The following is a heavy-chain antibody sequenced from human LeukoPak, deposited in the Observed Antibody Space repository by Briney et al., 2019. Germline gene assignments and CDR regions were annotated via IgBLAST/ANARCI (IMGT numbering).Heavy chain of an antibody. Sequence: SESLSLTCTVSGGSISSGAYYWTWIRQPPGKGLVWMGYIFYSGSMYYNPSLKSLLTISVDTSKNQFSLKLRSVTAADTAVYYCARQTTVISFDYWGRGALVSVSS. CDR2: IFYSGSM. CDR3: ARQTTVISFDY. CDR1: GGSISSGAYY. J-gene: IGHJ4*02. V-gene: IGHV4-30-4*01. D-gene: IGHD4-17*01.